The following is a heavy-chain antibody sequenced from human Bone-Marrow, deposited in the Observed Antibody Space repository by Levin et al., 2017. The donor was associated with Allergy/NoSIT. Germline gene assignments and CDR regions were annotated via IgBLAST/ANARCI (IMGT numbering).Heavy chain of an antibody. J-gene: IGHJ6*02. CDR3: ARDQKYKVLYYHYYYGLDV. CDR2: IYFRSKWLT. D-gene: IGHD1-14*01. CDR1: GDSVSSKEAA. Sequence: KASETLSLTCAISGDSVSSKEAAWNWIRQSPSRGLEWLGKIYFRSKWLTEYAGSVESRINIDSDTSLNQVSLQLRSVTPEDTAVYFCARDQKYKVLYYHYYYGLDVWGPGTTVTVSS. V-gene: IGHV6-1*01.